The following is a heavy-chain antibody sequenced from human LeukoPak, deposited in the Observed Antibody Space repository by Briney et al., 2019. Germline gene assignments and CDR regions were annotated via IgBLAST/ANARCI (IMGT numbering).Heavy chain of an antibody. CDR3: AKGRGTMIVVTLGY. V-gene: IGHV3-9*01. D-gene: IGHD3-22*01. CDR2: ISWNSGSI. CDR1: GFTFDDYA. Sequence: AGGSLRLSCAASGFTFDDYAMHWVRQAPGKGLEWVSGISWNSGSIGYADSVKGRFTISRDNAKNSLYLQMNSLRAEDTALYYCAKGRGTMIVVTLGYWGQGTLVTVSS. J-gene: IGHJ4*02.